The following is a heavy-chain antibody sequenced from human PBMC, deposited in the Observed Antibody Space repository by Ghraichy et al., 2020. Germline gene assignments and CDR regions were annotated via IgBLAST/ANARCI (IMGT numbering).Heavy chain of an antibody. D-gene: IGHD4-11*01. CDR3: ARARPSNYYYYIDV. CDR2: IYHSETT. J-gene: IGHJ6*03. CDR1: GYSINSGYY. Sequence: SEPLSLTCTVSGYSINSGYYWGWIRQPPGKGLEWIGSIYHSETTYYNPSLKRRLTISVDTSENQFSLKLSSVTAADTAVYYCARARPSNYYYYIDVWGKGTTVTVSS. V-gene: IGHV4-38-2*02.